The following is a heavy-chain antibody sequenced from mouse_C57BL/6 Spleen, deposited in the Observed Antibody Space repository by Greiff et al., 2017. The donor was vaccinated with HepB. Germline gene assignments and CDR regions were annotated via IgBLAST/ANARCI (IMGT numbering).Heavy chain of an antibody. J-gene: IGHJ2*01. CDR2: ISYDGSN. CDR1: GYSITSGYY. V-gene: IGHV3-6*01. D-gene: IGHD2-2*01. Sequence: EVQLQQSGPGLVKPSQSLSLTCSVTGYSITSGYYWNWIRQFPGNKLEWMGYISYDGSNNYNPSLKNRISITRDTSKNQFFLKLNSVTTEDTATYSCARAGYGYDVVFDYWGQGTTLTVSS. CDR3: ARAGYGYDVVFDY.